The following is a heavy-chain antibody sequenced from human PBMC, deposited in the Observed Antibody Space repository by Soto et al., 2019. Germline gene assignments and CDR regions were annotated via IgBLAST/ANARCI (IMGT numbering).Heavy chain of an antibody. J-gene: IGHJ3*02. CDR1: GGSISSYY. D-gene: IGHD4-17*01. CDR3: ARGNPDYGDAFGI. Sequence: SGTLSLTCTVSGGSISSYYWGWIRQPPGKGLEWIGDIYYSGSTDYNPSLQSRVTISVDTSKNQLSLKLSSVTAADTAVYSCARGNPDYGDAFGIWGQGTMVTVSS. CDR2: IYYSGST. V-gene: IGHV4-59*01.